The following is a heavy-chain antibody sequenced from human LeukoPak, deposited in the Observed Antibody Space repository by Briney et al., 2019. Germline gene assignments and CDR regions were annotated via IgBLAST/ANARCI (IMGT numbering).Heavy chain of an antibody. J-gene: IGHJ6*03. CDR1: GYTITSYY. D-gene: IGHD1-14*01. Sequence: ASVKVSCKASGYTITSYYMHWVRQAPGKGLEWMGGFDPEDGETIYAQKFQGRVTMTEDTSTDTAYMELSSLRSEDTAVYYCATQPPGASGIYYFYIDVWGKGTTVTISS. V-gene: IGHV1-24*01. CDR3: ATQPPGASGIYYFYIDV. CDR2: FDPEDGET.